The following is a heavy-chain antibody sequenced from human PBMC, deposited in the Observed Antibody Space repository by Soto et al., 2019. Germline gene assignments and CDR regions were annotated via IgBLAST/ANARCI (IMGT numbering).Heavy chain of an antibody. CDR1: GYSFTSYW. D-gene: IGHD5-18*01. CDR2: IYPGDSDT. J-gene: IGHJ6*02. CDR3: ARHGGPRGGYSYGSGSRDKYYSSCGMDV. V-gene: IGHV5-51*01. Sequence: GESLKISCKGSGYSFTSYWIGWVRQMPVKGLEWMGIIYPGDSDTRYSPSFQGQVTISADKSISTAYLQWSSLKASDTAMYYCARHGGPRGGYSYGSGSRDKYYSSCGMDVWGQGTRVTVPS.